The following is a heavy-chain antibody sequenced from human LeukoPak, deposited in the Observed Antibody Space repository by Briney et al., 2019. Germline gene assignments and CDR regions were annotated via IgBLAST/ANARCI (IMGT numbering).Heavy chain of an antibody. J-gene: IGHJ4*02. Sequence: ASVTVSCKASGYTFTSYGISWVRQAPGQGLEWMGWISAYNGNTNYAQKLQGRVTMTTDTSTSTAYMELRSLRSDDTAVYYCARATYYYDSSGYYYGEYWGQGTLVTVSS. CDR3: ARATYYYDSSGYYYGEY. V-gene: IGHV1-18*01. CDR1: GYTFTSYG. D-gene: IGHD3-22*01. CDR2: ISAYNGNT.